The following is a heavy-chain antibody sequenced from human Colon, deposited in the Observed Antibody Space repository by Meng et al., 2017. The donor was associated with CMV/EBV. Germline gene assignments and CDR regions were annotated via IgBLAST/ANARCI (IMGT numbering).Heavy chain of an antibody. CDR1: RYTFTPDY. V-gene: IGHV1-2*02. Sequence: VMLVQFWAEVQKPWDSVEVACKASRYTFTPDYIPWVRQDPGQGLEWVGCMLPKTGALDYAQKFRGRITLTTDTPITTAYMELSGLTSDDTAVYYCIRENWYYDYWGLGTLVTVSS. CDR2: MLPKTGAL. J-gene: IGHJ4*02. CDR3: IRENWYYDY. D-gene: IGHD1-1*01.